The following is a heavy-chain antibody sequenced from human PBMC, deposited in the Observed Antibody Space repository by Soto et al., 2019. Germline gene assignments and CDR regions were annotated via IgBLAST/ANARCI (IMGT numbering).Heavy chain of an antibody. CDR2: ILPIFGTA. Sequence: QVQLVQSGAEVKKPGSSVKVSCKASGGTFSSYAISWVRXAPXXXXXXXXGILPIFGTANYAQKFQGRVTITADESTSTAYMELSSLRSEDTAVYYCARMGIAAAGTVGYYFDYWGQGTLVTVSS. D-gene: IGHD6-13*01. CDR1: GGTFSSYA. V-gene: IGHV1-69*01. J-gene: IGHJ4*02. CDR3: ARMGIAAAGTVGYYFDY.